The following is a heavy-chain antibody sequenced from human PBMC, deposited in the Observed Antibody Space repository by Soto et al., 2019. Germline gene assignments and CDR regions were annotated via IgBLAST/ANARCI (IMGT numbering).Heavy chain of an antibody. J-gene: IGHJ6*02. V-gene: IGHV1-46*01. CDR1: GYTFTSYY. Sequence: ASVKVSCKASGYTFTSYYMHWVRQAPGQGLEWMGIINPSGGSTSYAQKFQGRVTMTRDTSTSTVYMELSSLRSEDTAVYYCARDNQVADYYYYGMDVWGQGTTVTVSS. CDR2: INPSGGST. CDR3: ARDNQVADYYYYGMDV.